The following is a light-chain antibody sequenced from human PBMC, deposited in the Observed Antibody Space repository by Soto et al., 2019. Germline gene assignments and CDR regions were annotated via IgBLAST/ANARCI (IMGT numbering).Light chain of an antibody. CDR3: QQYNSYSET. CDR2: KAS. Sequence: DIQMTQSPSTLSASVGDRVTITCRASQSISSWLAWYQQKPGKAPNLLIYKASNLQSWVPSRFSGSGSGTEFTLTISSLQPDDFATYYCQQYNSYSETFGQGTKVEI. J-gene: IGKJ1*01. CDR1: QSISSW. V-gene: IGKV1-5*03.